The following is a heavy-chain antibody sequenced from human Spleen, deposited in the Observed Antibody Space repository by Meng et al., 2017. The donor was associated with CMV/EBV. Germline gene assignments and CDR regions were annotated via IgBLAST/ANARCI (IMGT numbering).Heavy chain of an antibody. CDR1: GFTFSSYA. J-gene: IGHJ4*02. V-gene: IGHV3-23*01. CDR2: ISGSGGST. D-gene: IGHD3-3*01. CDR3: AKSAGQQKTIFGVIREGFDY. Sequence: GESLKISCAASGFTFSSYAMSWVRQAPGKGLEWVSAISGSGGSTYYADSVKGRFTISRDNSKNTVYFQMDSLRAEDTAVYYCAKSAGQQKTIFGVIREGFDYWGRGTLVTVSS.